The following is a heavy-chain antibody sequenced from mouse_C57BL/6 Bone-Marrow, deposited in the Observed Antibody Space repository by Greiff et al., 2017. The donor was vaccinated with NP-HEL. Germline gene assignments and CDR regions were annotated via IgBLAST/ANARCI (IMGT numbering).Heavy chain of an antibody. CDR1: GFTFSDYY. Sequence: EVKLVESGGGLVQPGGSLKLSCAASGFTFSDYYMYWVRQTPEKRLEWVAYISNGGGSPYYPDTVRGRFTISRDNAKNTLYLQMSRLKSEDTAMYYCASHYYGSSLYWYFDVWGTGTTVTVSS. V-gene: IGHV5-12*01. CDR2: ISNGGGSP. CDR3: ASHYYGSSLYWYFDV. J-gene: IGHJ1*03. D-gene: IGHD1-1*01.